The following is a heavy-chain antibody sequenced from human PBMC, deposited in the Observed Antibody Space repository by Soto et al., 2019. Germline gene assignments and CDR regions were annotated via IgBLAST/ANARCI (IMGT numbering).Heavy chain of an antibody. D-gene: IGHD3-10*01. CDR3: ARDSKRGHGSGSSPGYGMDV. J-gene: IGHJ6*02. V-gene: IGHV4-59*01. Sequence: SETLSLTCTVSGGSTSSYYWSWIRQPPGKGLEWIGYIYYSGSTNYNPSLKSRVTISVDTSKNQFSLKLSSVTAADTAEYYCARDSKRGHGSGSSPGYGMDVWGQGTTVTVS. CDR1: GGSTSSYY. CDR2: IYYSGST.